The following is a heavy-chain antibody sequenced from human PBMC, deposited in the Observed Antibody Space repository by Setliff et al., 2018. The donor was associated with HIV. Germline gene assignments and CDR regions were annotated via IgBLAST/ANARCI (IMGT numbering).Heavy chain of an antibody. Sequence: GGSLRLSCAASGFSVNNNCMTWVRLAPGKGLEWVANISPDESERYSVDSVRGRFTVSRDNAKSSLYLQMSGLKIEDMAVYYCAKDGSGWSQHWGQGTRVTVS. D-gene: IGHD6-19*01. CDR3: AKDGSGWSQH. CDR2: ISPDESER. V-gene: IGHV3-7*01. J-gene: IGHJ1*01. CDR1: GFSVNNNC.